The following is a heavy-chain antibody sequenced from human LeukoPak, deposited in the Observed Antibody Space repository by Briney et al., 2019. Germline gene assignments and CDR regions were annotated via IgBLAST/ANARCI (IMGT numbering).Heavy chain of an antibody. CDR3: ARDRYSGFDY. V-gene: IGHV3-48*04. CDR1: GFTFSSNW. Sequence: GGSLRLSCAASGFTFSSNWMNWVRQAPGKGLEWVSYISSSGSTIYYADSVKGRFTISRDNAKNSLYLQMNSLRAEDTAVYYCARDRYSGFDYWGQGTLVTVSS. CDR2: ISSSGSTI. J-gene: IGHJ4*02. D-gene: IGHD1-26*01.